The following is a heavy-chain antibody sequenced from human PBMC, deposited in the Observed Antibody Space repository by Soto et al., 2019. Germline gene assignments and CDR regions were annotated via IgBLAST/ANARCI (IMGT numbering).Heavy chain of an antibody. V-gene: IGHV3-23*01. CDR1: GPPFRNYA. J-gene: IGHJ4*02. CDR3: AKEPEGY. CDR2: ISGSGGST. Sequence: GALKLPWSASGPPFRNYAMSWVRQAPGKGLEWVSGISGSGGSTYYADSVKGRFIISRDNSKNTLYLQMNSLRAEDTAVYYCAKEPEGYWGQGTLVTVS.